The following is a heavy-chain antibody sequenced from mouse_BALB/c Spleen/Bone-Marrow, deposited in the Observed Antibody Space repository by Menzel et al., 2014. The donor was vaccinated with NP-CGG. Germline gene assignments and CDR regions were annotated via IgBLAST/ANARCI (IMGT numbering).Heavy chain of an antibody. CDR1: GFNIKDTY. J-gene: IGHJ3*01. CDR2: IDPANGNT. V-gene: IGHV14-3*02. D-gene: IGHD1-1*01. CDR3: ANYYYGSSLFAY. Sequence: VQLQQSGAELVKPGASVKLSCTVSGFNIKDTYMHWVKQGPEQGLEWIGRIDPANGNTKYDPKFQGKATITADTSSNTAYLQLSSLTSEDTAVYYCANYYYGSSLFAYWGQGTLVTVSA.